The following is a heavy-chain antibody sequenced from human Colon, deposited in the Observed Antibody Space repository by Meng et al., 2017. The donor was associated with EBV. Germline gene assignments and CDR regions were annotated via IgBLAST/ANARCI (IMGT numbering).Heavy chain of an antibody. CDR3: ARRFEGYSPDK. V-gene: IGHV4-39*07. Sequence: QLQRQESGPGLVKPSETLSLTCTVSGDSISKSSYYWAWIRQPPGKGLEWIGSVYYLGNTYYNPSFKSRLTISIDTSKNQFSLRLRSVTAADTAVYYCARRFEGYSPDKWGQGTLVTVSS. J-gene: IGHJ1*01. CDR1: GDSISKSSYY. CDR2: VYYLGNT. D-gene: IGHD3-22*01.